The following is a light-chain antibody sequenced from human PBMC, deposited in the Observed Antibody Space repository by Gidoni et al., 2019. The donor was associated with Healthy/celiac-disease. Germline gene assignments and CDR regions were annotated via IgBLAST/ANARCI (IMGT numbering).Light chain of an antibody. CDR1: QSVSSN. V-gene: IGKV3-15*01. J-gene: IGKJ1*01. CDR3: KQYNNWPRWT. Sequence: EIVMTHSPATLSVSPGERATLSCRASQSVSSNLAWYQQKPGQAPRLLIYGASTRATGIPARFSGSGSGTEFTLTISRLQSEDFAVYYCKQYNNWPRWTFGQGTKVEIK. CDR2: GAS.